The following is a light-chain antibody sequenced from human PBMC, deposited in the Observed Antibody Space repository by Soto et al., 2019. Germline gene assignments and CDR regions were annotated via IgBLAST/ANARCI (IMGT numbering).Light chain of an antibody. V-gene: IGLV2-23*01. Sequence: QSVLTQPASVSGAPGQSITISCTGTSSNVGGYNLVSWYQQHPGTAPKLMIYEDSKRPSGVSNRFSGSKSGNTASLPISGLQAEDEADYYCCSYAGSSTSLVVFGGGTKLTVL. J-gene: IGLJ2*01. CDR1: SSNVGGYNL. CDR3: CSYAGSSTSLVV. CDR2: EDS.